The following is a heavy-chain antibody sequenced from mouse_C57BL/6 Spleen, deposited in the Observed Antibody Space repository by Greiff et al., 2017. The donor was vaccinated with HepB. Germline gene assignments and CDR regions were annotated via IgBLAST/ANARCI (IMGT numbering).Heavy chain of an antibody. CDR1: GYSFTGYY. V-gene: IGHV1-42*01. J-gene: IGHJ2*01. Sequence: EVQLQQSGPELVKPGASVMISCKASGYSFTGYYMNWVKQSPEKSLEWIGEINPSTGGTTYNQKFKAKATLTVDKSSSTAYMQLKSLTSEDSAVYYCAREDYGNYGDYWGQGTTLTVSS. D-gene: IGHD2-1*01. CDR2: INPSTGGT. CDR3: AREDYGNYGDY.